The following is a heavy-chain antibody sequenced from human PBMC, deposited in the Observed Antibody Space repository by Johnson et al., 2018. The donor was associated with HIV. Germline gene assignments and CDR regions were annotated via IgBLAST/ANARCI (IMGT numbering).Heavy chain of an antibody. CDR2: INWTVDST. J-gene: IGHJ3*02. Sequence: EVQLVESGGGLVKPGGSLRLSCAASGFTFSDYYMRWIRQAPGQGLEWVSGINWTVDSTGSADPVKGRFTITRDNAKHSLYPQMNSLRAEDTALYYCARFGRGGSHAFDIWGQGTMVTVSS. V-gene: IGHV3-20*04. CDR1: GFTFSDYY. CDR3: ARFGRGGSHAFDI. D-gene: IGHD5-24*01.